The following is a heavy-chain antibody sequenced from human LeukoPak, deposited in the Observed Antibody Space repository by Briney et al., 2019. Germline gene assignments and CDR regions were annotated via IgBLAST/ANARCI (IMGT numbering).Heavy chain of an antibody. CDR2: ISGSGGST. J-gene: IGHJ4*02. CDR3: AKDPMAIAVAGTDY. CDR1: GFTFSSYA. D-gene: IGHD6-19*01. V-gene: IGHV3-23*01. Sequence: GGSLRLSCAASGFTFSSYAMSWVRQAPGKGLEWVSAISGSGGSTYYADSVRGRFTISRDNSKNTLYLQMNSLRAEDTAVYYCAKDPMAIAVAGTDYWGQGTLVTVSS.